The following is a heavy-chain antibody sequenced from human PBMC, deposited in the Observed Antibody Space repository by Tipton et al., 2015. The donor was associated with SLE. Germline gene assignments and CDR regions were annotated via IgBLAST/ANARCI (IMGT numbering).Heavy chain of an antibody. CDR3: ARPYYSGSYGGFYS. J-gene: IGHJ4*02. D-gene: IGHD1-26*01. V-gene: IGHV4-4*02. CDR1: GGSVIGKNW. CDR2: IFQNGNT. Sequence: TLSLTCDVSGGSVIGKNWWSWLRQRPGKGPEWIAEIFQNGNTNYNPSLRSRVTISMDKSTNQFSLNLTSVTAADTALYYCARPYYSGSYGGFYSWGQGTLVTVSA.